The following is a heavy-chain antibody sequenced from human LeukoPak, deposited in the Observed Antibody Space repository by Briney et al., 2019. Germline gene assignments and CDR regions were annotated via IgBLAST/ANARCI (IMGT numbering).Heavy chain of an antibody. V-gene: IGHV5-51*01. CDR2: IYPGDSDT. Sequence: AESLKISCKGAGYIFTSYCIGSVRQMPGKGLEWMGIIYPGDSDTRYSPSFQGQVTISADKSISTAYLQWSSLKASDTAMYYCAINARLIAAAGTDALNTGGQETMVTVSS. CDR3: AINARLIAAAGTDALNT. J-gene: IGHJ3*02. CDR1: GYIFTSYC. D-gene: IGHD6-13*01.